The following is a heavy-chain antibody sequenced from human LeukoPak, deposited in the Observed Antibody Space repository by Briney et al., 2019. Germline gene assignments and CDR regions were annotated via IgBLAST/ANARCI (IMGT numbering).Heavy chain of an antibody. CDR2: INWNGGST. CDR3: AVHSSSWYENAFDI. CDR1: GFTFDDYG. V-gene: IGHV3-20*04. D-gene: IGHD6-13*01. J-gene: IGHJ3*02. Sequence: PGGSLRLSCAASGFTFDDYGMSWVRQAPGKGLEWVSGINWNGGSTGYADSVKGRFTISRDNAKNSLYLQMNSLRAEDTAVYYCAVHSSSWYENAFDIWGQGTMVTVSS.